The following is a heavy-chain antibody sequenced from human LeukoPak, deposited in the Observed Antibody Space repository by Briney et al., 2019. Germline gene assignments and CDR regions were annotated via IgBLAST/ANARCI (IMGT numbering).Heavy chain of an antibody. CDR3: ARHTIFCSFINCSPFDP. Sequence: PSETLSLTCSVSGGSINSALYYWAWTPQPPDQQLEGIGPVSHDGITKYSPSLGGRVSLSADTSKNAFFMEVHSVTAADSAIYYCARHTIFCSFINCSPFDPWGQGTLVTVSS. CDR1: GGSINSALYY. CDR2: VSHDGIT. V-gene: IGHV4-39*01. J-gene: IGHJ5*02. D-gene: IGHD3-3*01.